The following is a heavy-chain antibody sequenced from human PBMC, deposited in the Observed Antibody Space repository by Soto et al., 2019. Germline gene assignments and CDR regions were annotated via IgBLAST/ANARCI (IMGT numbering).Heavy chain of an antibody. D-gene: IGHD2-21*02. CDR1: GFTFSSYA. CDR3: VVTLLGFDY. V-gene: IGHV3-30-3*01. CDR2: ISYDGSNK. J-gene: IGHJ4*02. Sequence: GGSLRLSCAASGFTFSSYAMHWVRQAPGKGLEWVAVISYDGSNKYYADSVKGRFTISRDNSKNTLYLQMNSLRAEDTAVYCAVVTLLGFDYWGQGTLVTVSS.